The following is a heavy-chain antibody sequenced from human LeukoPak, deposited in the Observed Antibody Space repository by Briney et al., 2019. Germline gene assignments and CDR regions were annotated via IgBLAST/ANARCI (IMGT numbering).Heavy chain of an antibody. CDR1: GFTFSSYA. CDR2: ISGSGGST. V-gene: IGHV3-23*01. D-gene: IGHD1-26*01. Sequence: GGSLRLSCAASGFTFSSYAMSWVRQAPGKGLEWVSAISGSGGSTYYADSVEGRFTISRDNSKNTLYLQMNSLRAEDTAIYYCAKSPFSGSYYGGYFDYWGQGTLVTVSS. CDR3: AKSPFSGSYYGGYFDY. J-gene: IGHJ4*02.